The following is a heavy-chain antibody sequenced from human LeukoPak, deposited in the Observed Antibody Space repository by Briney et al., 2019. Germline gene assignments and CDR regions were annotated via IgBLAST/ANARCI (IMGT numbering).Heavy chain of an antibody. Sequence: TGGSLRLSCAASGFSVSVNYMSWVRQAPGKGLEWVSVIYSGGSTDYADSVKGRFTISRDNSKNTLYLQMSSLRAEDTALYYCARDGGSGWSSAFFDHWGQGTLVTVSS. D-gene: IGHD6-19*01. J-gene: IGHJ4*02. V-gene: IGHV3-53*01. CDR1: GFSVSVNY. CDR3: ARDGGSGWSSAFFDH. CDR2: IYSGGST.